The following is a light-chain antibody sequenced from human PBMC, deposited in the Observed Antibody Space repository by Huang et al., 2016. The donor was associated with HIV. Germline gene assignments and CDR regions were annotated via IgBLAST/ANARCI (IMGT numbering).Light chain of an antibody. CDR2: GAA. CDR1: QTVSSHY. CDR3: QQYGNSKLT. J-gene: IGKJ4*01. V-gene: IGKV3-20*01. Sequence: EIVLTQSPGTLSLSPGERATLSCRASQTVSSHYLAWYQQKPGQAPGLRIYGAASRATGIPNRFSGSGSGTDFTLTINRLEPEDFTVYYCQQYGNSKLTFGGGTKVEIK.